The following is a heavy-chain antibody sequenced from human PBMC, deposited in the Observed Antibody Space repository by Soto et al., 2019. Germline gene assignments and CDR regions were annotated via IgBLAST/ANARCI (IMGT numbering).Heavy chain of an antibody. CDR1: GFTFTSSA. CDR2: IVVGSGNT. CDR3: AAPGSRGAFDI. V-gene: IGHV1-58*01. Sequence: SVKVSCKASGFTFTSSAVQWVRQARGQRLEWIGWIVVGSGNTNYAQKFQERVTTTRDMSTSTAYMELSSLRSEDTAVYYCAAPGSRGAFDIWGQGTMVTVSS. J-gene: IGHJ3*02.